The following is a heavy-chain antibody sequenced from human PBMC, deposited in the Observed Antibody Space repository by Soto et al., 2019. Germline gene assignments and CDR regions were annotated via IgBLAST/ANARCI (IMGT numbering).Heavy chain of an antibody. CDR2: MNPLNGDT. D-gene: IGHD6-19*01. V-gene: IGHV1-3*01. J-gene: IGHJ3*02. CDR1: GYTLTTYS. Sequence: QVQLVQSGAEVKKPGASVKVSCKASGYTLTTYSMHWVRQAPGQRLEWMGWMNPLNGDTKYSQRFQGRLTIIRDTSASTAYMELSSLISEDTARYYCARGNSGAFDIWGQGTMVTVSS. CDR3: ARGNSGAFDI.